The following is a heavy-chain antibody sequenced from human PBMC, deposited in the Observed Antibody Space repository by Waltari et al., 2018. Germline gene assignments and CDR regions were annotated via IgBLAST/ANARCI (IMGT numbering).Heavy chain of an antibody. CDR2: IIPIFGTA. Sequence: QVQLVHSGADVKKPGSSVKVSCKASGGTFSSYALSWVRQASGQGLEWMGRIIPIFGTANYAQKFQARVTITADESTSTAYMELSSLRSEDTAVYYCARSPPGWGTQGWFDPWGQGTLVTVSS. CDR3: ARSPPGWGTQGWFDP. V-gene: IGHV1-69*15. J-gene: IGHJ5*02. CDR1: GGTFSSYA. D-gene: IGHD3-16*01.